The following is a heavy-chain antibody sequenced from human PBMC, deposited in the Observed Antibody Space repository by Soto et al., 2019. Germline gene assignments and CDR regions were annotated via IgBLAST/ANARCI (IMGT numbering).Heavy chain of an antibody. Sequence: GGSLRLSCAASGFRFSTYWMSWVRQAPGKGLEWVANIDQDGSETYYVDSVKGRITISRDNAENSLYVQLNSLRAEDTAVFYCARALRGYCTNGVCYTSFDYWGQGALVTVSS. D-gene: IGHD2-8*01. CDR2: IDQDGSET. CDR3: ARALRGYCTNGVCYTSFDY. V-gene: IGHV3-7*01. J-gene: IGHJ4*02. CDR1: GFRFSTYW.